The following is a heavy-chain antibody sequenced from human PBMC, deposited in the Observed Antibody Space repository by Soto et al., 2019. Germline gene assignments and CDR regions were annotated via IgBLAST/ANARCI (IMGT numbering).Heavy chain of an antibody. J-gene: IGHJ4*02. CDR1: GFTFSSYA. Sequence: GGSLRLSCAASGFTFSSYAMSWVRQAPGKGLEWVSAISGSGGSTYYADSVKGRFTISRDNSKNTLYLQMNSLRAEDTAVYYCAKVPPLQPPDTVVVITGFDCLGQVTLITFSS. V-gene: IGHV3-23*01. D-gene: IGHD3-22*01. CDR2: ISGSGGST. CDR3: AKVPPLQPPDTVVVITGFDC.